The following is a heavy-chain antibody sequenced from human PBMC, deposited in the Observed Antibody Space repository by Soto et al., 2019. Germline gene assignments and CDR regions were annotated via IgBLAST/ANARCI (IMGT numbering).Heavy chain of an antibody. Sequence: ASVKVSCKASGYTFTSYGISWVRQAPGQGLEWMGWISAYNGNTNYAQKLQGRVTMTTDTSTSTAYMELRSLRSEDTAVYYCARDLETGITMVRGVITQFDPWGQGTLVTVSS. J-gene: IGHJ5*02. CDR1: GYTFTSYG. D-gene: IGHD3-10*01. CDR2: ISAYNGNT. CDR3: ARDLETGITMVRGVITQFDP. V-gene: IGHV1-18*01.